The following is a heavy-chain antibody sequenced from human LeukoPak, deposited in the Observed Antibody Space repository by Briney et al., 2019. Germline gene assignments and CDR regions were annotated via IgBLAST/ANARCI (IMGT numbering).Heavy chain of an antibody. CDR2: IRYDGSNK. Sequence: GGSLRLSCAASGFTFSSYGMHWVRQAPGKGLEWVAFIRYDGSNKYYADSVKGRFTISRDNSQNTLYVQMDSLRDEDTAVYYCARDWTGTPDYWGQGTLITVSS. CDR3: ARDWTGTPDY. CDR1: GFTFSSYG. J-gene: IGHJ4*02. V-gene: IGHV3-30*02. D-gene: IGHD3/OR15-3a*01.